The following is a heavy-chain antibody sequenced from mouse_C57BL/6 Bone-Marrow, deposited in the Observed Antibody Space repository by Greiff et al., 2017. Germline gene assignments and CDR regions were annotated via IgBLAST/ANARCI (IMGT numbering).Heavy chain of an antibody. Sequence: QVQLQQSGAELVKPGASVKISCKASGYAFSSYWMNWVKQRPGKGLEWIGQIYPGDGDTNYNGKFKGQATLTADKSSSTAYMQLSSLTSEDSAVYFCARTNDGYWDYFDYWGQGTTLTVSS. CDR3: ARTNDGYWDYFDY. CDR2: IYPGDGDT. D-gene: IGHD2-3*01. V-gene: IGHV1-80*01. CDR1: GYAFSSYW. J-gene: IGHJ2*01.